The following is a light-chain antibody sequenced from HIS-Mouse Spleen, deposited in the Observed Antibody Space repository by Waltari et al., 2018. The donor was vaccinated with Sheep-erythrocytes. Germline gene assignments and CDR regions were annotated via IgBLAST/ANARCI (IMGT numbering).Light chain of an antibody. V-gene: IGLV2-11*01. CDR1: SSHVGGYNY. CDR2: DVS. CDR3: CSYAGSYNHV. J-gene: IGLJ1*01. Sequence: QSALTQPRSVSGSPGQSVTISSTGTSSHVGGYNYVSWYQQHPGKAPKLMIYDVSKRPSGVPDRFSGSKSGNTASLTISGLQAEDEADYYCCSYAGSYNHVFATGTKVTVL.